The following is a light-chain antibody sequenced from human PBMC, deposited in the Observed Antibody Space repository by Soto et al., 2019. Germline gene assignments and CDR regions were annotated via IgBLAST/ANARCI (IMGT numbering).Light chain of an antibody. Sequence: QSVLTQPASVSESPGQSITISCIGSSSDIGDYNYVSWYQQHPGKAPKLMIYDVKHRPSGVSDRFSGSKSGNTASLTISGLQAEDEALYYCSSYILSGGTIFGGGTKLTVL. J-gene: IGLJ2*01. CDR3: SSYILSGGTI. V-gene: IGLV2-14*03. CDR2: DVK. CDR1: SSDIGDYNY.